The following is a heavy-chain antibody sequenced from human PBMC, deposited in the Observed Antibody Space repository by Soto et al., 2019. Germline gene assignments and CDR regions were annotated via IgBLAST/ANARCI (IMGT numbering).Heavy chain of an antibody. Sequence: SEPLSRTYIVSGGPITSCYWGGIRQPPVMLLEWIGNIYYSGTTNYHPSLKSRVTISLDTSKNQFSLKLSSVTAADTAVYYCARLGGYYQAFDSWGQGTLVTVSS. CDR2: IYYSGTT. CDR1: GGPITSCY. D-gene: IGHD3-22*01. J-gene: IGHJ4*02. CDR3: ARLGGYYQAFDS. V-gene: IGHV4-59*08.